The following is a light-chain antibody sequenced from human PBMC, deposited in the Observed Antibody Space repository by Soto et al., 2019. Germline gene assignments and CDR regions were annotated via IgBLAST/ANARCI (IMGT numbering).Light chain of an antibody. Sequence: DIQMTQSPSSLSASVGDRVTITCQASQDISNYLNWYQQKPGKAPKLLIYDASNLEIGVPSRFSGSGSGTDFTFTISSLQPEDIATYYCQQYDNLPPGITFGQGTRLEIK. CDR1: QDISNY. J-gene: IGKJ5*01. CDR3: QQYDNLPPGIT. V-gene: IGKV1-33*01. CDR2: DAS.